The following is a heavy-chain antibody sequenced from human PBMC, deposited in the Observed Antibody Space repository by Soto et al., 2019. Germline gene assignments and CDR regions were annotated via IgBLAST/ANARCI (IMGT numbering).Heavy chain of an antibody. D-gene: IGHD6-13*01. Sequence: GGSLILSCAASGFTFSIYSMNWVRQAPGKGLEWLSYISSGSSTISYADSVKGRFTISRDNAKNSLFLQMNSLRAEDTAVYYCARVGWAAYHHYMDVWGKGTTVTVSS. CDR2: ISSGSSTI. V-gene: IGHV3-48*01. J-gene: IGHJ6*03. CDR1: GFTFSIYS. CDR3: ARVGWAAYHHYMDV.